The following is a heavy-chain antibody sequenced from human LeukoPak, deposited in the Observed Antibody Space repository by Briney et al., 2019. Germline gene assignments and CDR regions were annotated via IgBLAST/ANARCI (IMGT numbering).Heavy chain of an antibody. Sequence: SETLSLTCVAYGVSFSGYYWSWIRQPPGKGLEWIGEVNPSGSTNYNPSLKSRVTISVDTSKNQLSLKLSSVTAADTAVYYCARTIVKWELLGRAFDIWGQGTMVTVSS. CDR2: VNPSGST. V-gene: IGHV4-34*01. D-gene: IGHD1-26*01. J-gene: IGHJ3*02. CDR1: GVSFSGYY. CDR3: ARTIVKWELLGRAFDI.